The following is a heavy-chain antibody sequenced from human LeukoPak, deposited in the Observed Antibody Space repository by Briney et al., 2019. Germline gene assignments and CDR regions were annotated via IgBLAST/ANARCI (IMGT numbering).Heavy chain of an antibody. CDR2: ISGSGART. V-gene: IGHV3-23*01. J-gene: IGHJ4*02. CDR1: VFIFTSYA. D-gene: IGHD4-23*01. Sequence: GGSLRLSCAASVFIFTSYAMYWVRQAPGKGPEWVSSISGSGARTYYADSVKGRFTISRDNSKNTLYLQMNNLRADDTAIYYCTNGLCCGDYGGYWGPGTLVTVSS. CDR3: TNGLCCGDYGGY.